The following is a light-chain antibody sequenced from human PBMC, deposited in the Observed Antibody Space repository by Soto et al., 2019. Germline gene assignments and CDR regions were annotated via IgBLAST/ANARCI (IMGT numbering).Light chain of an antibody. V-gene: IGLV2-14*03. J-gene: IGLJ7*01. CDR3: SSYTSSTPL. Sequence: QSALTQPASVSGSPGQSITISCTGTSSDIGGYNYVSWYQQLPGKAPKLMIYDVSNRPSGVSNRFSGSKSGNTASLTISGLQAEDEAYYYCSSYTSSTPLFGGGTQLTVL. CDR1: SSDIGGYNY. CDR2: DVS.